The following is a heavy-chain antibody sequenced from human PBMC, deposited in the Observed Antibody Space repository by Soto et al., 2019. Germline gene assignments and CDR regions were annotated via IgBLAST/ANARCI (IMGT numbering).Heavy chain of an antibody. CDR2: INPNSGAT. D-gene: IGHD2-2*02. J-gene: IGHJ6*04. CDR1: GYTFTDYY. V-gene: IGHV1-2*02. CDR3: AKDQGGYMVSGMDV. Sequence: QVQLVQSRAEVKKPGASVNVSCKASGYTFTDYYIYWLRQAPGHGLEWMGWINPNSGATNYAHNLQGRVTMTRDTSIRAAYMELSRLSSDDTAVYYCAKDQGGYMVSGMDVWGVGTTVTVSS.